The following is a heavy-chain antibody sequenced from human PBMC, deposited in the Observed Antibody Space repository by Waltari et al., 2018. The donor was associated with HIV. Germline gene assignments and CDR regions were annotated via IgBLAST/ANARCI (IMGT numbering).Heavy chain of an antibody. CDR1: GFIFNTYS. Sequence: EVQLVESGGGPVKPGESLRLSCVTSGFIFNTYSMNWVRQAPGKGPGWCSSISCSGKFQHCSESVKGRFTISRDNAENSLYLQMNGLRAEDTAIYYCARDSRGSTWSLNWFDPWGQGTLVTVSS. CDR3: ARDSRGSTWSLNWFDP. V-gene: IGHV3-21*02. J-gene: IGHJ5*02. CDR2: ISCSGKFQ. D-gene: IGHD6-6*01.